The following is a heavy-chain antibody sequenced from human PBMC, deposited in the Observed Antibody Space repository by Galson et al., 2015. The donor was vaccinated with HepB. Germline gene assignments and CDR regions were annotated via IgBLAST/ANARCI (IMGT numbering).Heavy chain of an antibody. CDR1: GFTFSSYW. Sequence: SLRLSCAASGFTFSSYWMSWVRQAPGKGLEWVANIKQDGSEKYYVDSVKGRFTISRDNAKNSLYLQMNSLRAEDTAVYYCARRGYCSSTSCYAENYYYYYMDVWGKGTTVTVSS. D-gene: IGHD2-2*01. CDR3: ARRGYCSSTSCYAENYYYYYMDV. J-gene: IGHJ6*03. CDR2: IKQDGSEK. V-gene: IGHV3-7*03.